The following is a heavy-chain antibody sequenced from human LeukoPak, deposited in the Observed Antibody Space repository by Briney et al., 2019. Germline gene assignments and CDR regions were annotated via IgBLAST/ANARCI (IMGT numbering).Heavy chain of an antibody. Sequence: GGSLRLSCAASGFTFSDYYMSWIRQAPGKGLEWVSYISSSGSTIYYADSVKGRFTISRDNSKNTLYLQMNSLRAEDTAVYYCAKSPGGELGPHYYYYMDVWGKGTTVTISS. CDR3: AKSPGGELGPHYYYYMDV. CDR1: GFTFSDYY. V-gene: IGHV3-11*01. D-gene: IGHD1-26*01. CDR2: ISSSGSTI. J-gene: IGHJ6*03.